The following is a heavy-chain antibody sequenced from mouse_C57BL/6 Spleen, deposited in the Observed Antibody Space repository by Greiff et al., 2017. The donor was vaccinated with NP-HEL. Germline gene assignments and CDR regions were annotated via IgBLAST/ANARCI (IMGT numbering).Heavy chain of an antibody. CDR2: ISSGSSTI. Sequence: EVNLVESGGGLVKPGGSLKLSCAASGFTFSDYGMHWVRQAPEKGLEWVAYISSGSSTIYYADTVKGRFTISRDNAKNTLFLQMTSLRSEDTAMYYCARRYYGNYVAAMDYWGQGTSVTVSS. V-gene: IGHV5-17*01. D-gene: IGHD2-1*01. CDR1: GFTFSDYG. J-gene: IGHJ4*01. CDR3: ARRYYGNYVAAMDY.